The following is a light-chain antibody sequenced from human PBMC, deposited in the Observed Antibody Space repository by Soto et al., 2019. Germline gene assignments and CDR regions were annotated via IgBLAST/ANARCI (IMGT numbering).Light chain of an antibody. CDR3: QQDGSSRMYT. CDR2: GAS. V-gene: IGKV3-20*01. Sequence: EIVLTQSPGTLSLSPGERATLSCRASQSVSSSYLAWYQQKPGQAPRLLIYGASSRATGIPDRFSGSGSGTGFTLTISRLEPEDVAVYYCQQDGSSRMYTVGQGTKLEIK. CDR1: QSVSSSY. J-gene: IGKJ2*01.